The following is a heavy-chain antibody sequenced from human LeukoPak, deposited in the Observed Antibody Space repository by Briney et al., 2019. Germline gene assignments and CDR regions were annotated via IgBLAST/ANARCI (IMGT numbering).Heavy chain of an antibody. CDR1: GFTFSSYW. Sequence: GGSLRLSCAASGFTFSSYWMSWVRQAPGKGLEWVANIKQDGSEKYYVDSVKGRFTISRDNAKNSLYLQMNSLRAEDTAVYYCARVVVVVAATPGWFDPWGQGTLVTVSS. J-gene: IGHJ5*02. CDR2: IKQDGSEK. D-gene: IGHD2-15*01. CDR3: ARVVVVVAATPGWFDP. V-gene: IGHV3-7*01.